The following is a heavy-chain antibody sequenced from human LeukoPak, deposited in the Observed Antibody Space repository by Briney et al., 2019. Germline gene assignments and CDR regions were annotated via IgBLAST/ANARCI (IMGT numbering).Heavy chain of an antibody. CDR3: ARALLSTGFIDY. V-gene: IGHV1-8*01. Sequence: ASVKVSCKASGYTFTGYEINWERQATGQGLEWMGWMNPNSGNTGYAQKFQGRVTMTRNTSISTAYMELRSLRSDDTAVYYCARALLSTGFIDYWGQGTLVTVSS. CDR2: MNPNSGNT. D-gene: IGHD1-1*01. J-gene: IGHJ4*02. CDR1: GYTFTGYE.